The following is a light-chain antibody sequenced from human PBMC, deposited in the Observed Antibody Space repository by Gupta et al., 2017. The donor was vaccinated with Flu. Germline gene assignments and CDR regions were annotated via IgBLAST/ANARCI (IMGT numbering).Light chain of an antibody. CDR3: QQRSNWPPT. J-gene: IGKJ5*01. CDR1: QSVSSY. CDR2: DVS. V-gene: IGKV3-11*01. Sequence: DIVLTQSPATLSLSPGESASLSCRASQSVSSYLAWYQQKPGQAPRLLSYDVSNRATGIPARFSGSGSGTDLTLTISSLEPEDFAVYYCQQRSNWPPTFGQGTRLEIK.